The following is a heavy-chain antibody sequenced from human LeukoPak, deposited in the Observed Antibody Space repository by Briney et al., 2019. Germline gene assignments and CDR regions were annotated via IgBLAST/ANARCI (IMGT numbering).Heavy chain of an antibody. CDR2: ISSSGSTI. CDR1: GFTLSSYE. CDR3: AILPMVRGVILDY. V-gene: IGHV3-48*03. Sequence: GGSLRLSCAASGFTLSSYEMNWVRQAPGKGLEWVSYISSSGSTIYYADSVKGRFTISRDNDKNSLYLQMTSLRAEDTAVYYCAILPMVRGVILDYWGQGTLVTVSS. J-gene: IGHJ4*02. D-gene: IGHD3-10*01.